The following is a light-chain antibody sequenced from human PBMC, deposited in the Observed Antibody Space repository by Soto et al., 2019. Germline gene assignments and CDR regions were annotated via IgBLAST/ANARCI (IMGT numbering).Light chain of an antibody. CDR1: QSISVTY. CDR3: QQYGSSHT. J-gene: IGKJ5*01. CDR2: TTS. Sequence: EIVLTQSPGTLSLSPGERATLSCRASQSISVTYLAWYQQKPGQAPRLLIYTTSIRATGIPDRFSGSGSGTDFTLTISRLEPEDFAVYYCQQYGSSHTFGQGTRLEI. V-gene: IGKV3-20*01.